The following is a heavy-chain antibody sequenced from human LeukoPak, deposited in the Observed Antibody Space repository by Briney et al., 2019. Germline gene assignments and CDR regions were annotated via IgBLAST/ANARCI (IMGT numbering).Heavy chain of an antibody. CDR1: ADSISGYY. D-gene: IGHD6-19*01. V-gene: IGHV4-59*08. CDR2: ISYSGLT. CDR3: ARHRAIAGPFDH. Sequence: SETLSLTCTVSADSISGYYWSWFRLPPGKGPEWIGQISYSGLTRYNPALKSRVTISVDTSKNQISVNLSSVTAADTAFYYCARHRAIAGPFDHWAREPWSPSPQ. J-gene: IGHJ4*02.